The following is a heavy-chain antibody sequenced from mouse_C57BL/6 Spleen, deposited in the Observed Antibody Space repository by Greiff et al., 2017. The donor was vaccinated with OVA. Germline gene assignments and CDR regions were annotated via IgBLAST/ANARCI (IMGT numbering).Heavy chain of an antibody. J-gene: IGHJ2*01. CDR1: GYTFTSYW. CDR3: TEYDYERGYFDY. V-gene: IGHV1-5*01. Sequence: EVQLQQSGTVLARPGASVKMSCKTSGYTFTSYWMHWVKQRPGQGLEWIGAIYPGNSDTSYNQKFKGKAKLTAVTSASTAYMELSSLTNEDSAVYYCTEYDYERGYFDYWGQGTTLTVSS. CDR2: IYPGNSDT. D-gene: IGHD2-4*01.